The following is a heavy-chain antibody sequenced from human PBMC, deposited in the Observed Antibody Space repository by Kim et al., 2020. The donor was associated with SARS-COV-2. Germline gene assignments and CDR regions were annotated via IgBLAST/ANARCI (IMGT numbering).Heavy chain of an antibody. CDR1: GFTFSSYA. CDR3: AKVPVRGPYYYAMDV. V-gene: IGHV3-23*01. D-gene: IGHD3-10*01. CDR2: ISGICGST. J-gene: IGHJ6*02. Sequence: GGSLRLSCAASGFTFSSYAMSWVRQAPGKGLEWVSGISGICGSTYYADSVKGRFTISRDNSKITLYLQMNSLRVEDTAVYYCAKVPVRGPYYYAMDVWGQGTTVTVSS.